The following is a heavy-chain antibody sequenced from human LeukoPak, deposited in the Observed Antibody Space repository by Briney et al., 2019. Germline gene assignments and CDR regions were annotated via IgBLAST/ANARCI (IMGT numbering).Heavy chain of an antibody. CDR3: ARLTAAAGFGFDY. D-gene: IGHD6-13*01. Sequence: SETLSLTCTVSGGSISSYYWSWLRQPPGKGLEWIGYIYYSGSTNYNPSLKSRVTISVDTSKNQFSLKLSSVTAADTAVYYCARLTAAAGFGFDYWGQGTLVTVSS. CDR2: IYYSGST. V-gene: IGHV4-59*08. J-gene: IGHJ4*02. CDR1: GGSISSYY.